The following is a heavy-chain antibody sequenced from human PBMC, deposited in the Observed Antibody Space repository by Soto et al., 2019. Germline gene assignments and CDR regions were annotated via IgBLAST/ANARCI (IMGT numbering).Heavy chain of an antibody. D-gene: IGHD3-10*01. CDR3: ARAVSLLDYYFDY. CDR1: GGSFSGYY. Sequence: SQTLSLTCAVYGGSFSGYYWSWIRQPPGKGLEWIGEINNSGSTNYNPSLKSRVTISVDTSKNQFSLKLSSVTAADTAVYYCARAVSLLDYYFDYWGQGTLVTVSS. CDR2: INNSGST. J-gene: IGHJ4*02. V-gene: IGHV4-34*01.